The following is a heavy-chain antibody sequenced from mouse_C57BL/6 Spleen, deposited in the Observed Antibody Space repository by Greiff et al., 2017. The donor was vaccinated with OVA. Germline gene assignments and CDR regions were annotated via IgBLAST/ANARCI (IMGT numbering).Heavy chain of an antibody. J-gene: IGHJ3*01. CDR3: TRGFDYYGSSWFAY. D-gene: IGHD1-1*01. Sequence: EVKLEESGGGLVQPGGSMKLSCVASGFTFSNYWMNWVRQSPEKGLEWVAQIRLKSDNYATHYAESVKGRFTISRDDSKSSVYLQMNNLRAEDTGIYYCTRGFDYYGSSWFAYWGQGTLVTVSA. CDR1: GFTFSNYW. V-gene: IGHV6-3*01. CDR2: IRLKSDNYAT.